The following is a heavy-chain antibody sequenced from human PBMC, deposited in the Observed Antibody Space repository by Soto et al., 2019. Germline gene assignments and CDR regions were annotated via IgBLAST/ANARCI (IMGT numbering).Heavy chain of an antibody. Sequence: GGSLRLSCAASGFTFSNNWMSWVRQPPGKGLEWVANINEDGGEKLYVDSVKGRFTISRDNAKNSLYLQMNSLRAEDTAVYYCARGTVEAPGKDYWGQGTLVTVSS. J-gene: IGHJ4*02. CDR1: GFTFSNNW. V-gene: IGHV3-7*01. D-gene: IGHD6-13*01. CDR2: INEDGGEK. CDR3: ARGTVEAPGKDY.